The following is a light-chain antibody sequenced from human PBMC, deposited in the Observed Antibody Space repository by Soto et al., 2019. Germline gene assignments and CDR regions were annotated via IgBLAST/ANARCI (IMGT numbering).Light chain of an antibody. J-gene: IGLJ3*02. V-gene: IGLV1-47*01. CDR2: KSN. CDR1: SYNVGKNL. CDR3: AAWDDSLSAWV. Sequence: QSALTQPPSASGTPGQRVTISCSGGSYNVGKNLVYWYQQRPGTAPKLLIFKSNARPSGVPDRFSGSNSGSSASLAISGLRSEDEADYFCAAWDDSLSAWVFGVGTKLTVL.